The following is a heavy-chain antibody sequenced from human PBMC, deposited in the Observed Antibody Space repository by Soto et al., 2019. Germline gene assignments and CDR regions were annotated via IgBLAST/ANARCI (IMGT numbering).Heavy chain of an antibody. Sequence: ASVKVSCKASGYTFTSYAMNWVRQAPGQGLEWMGWINTNTGNPTYAQGFTGRFVLSLDTSGSTAYLQICSLKAEDTAVYYCAREAAFDFCSGYLGAPYYYYYYGMDVWGQGTTVTVSS. CDR2: INTNTGNP. J-gene: IGHJ6*02. CDR3: AREAAFDFCSGYLGAPYYYYYYGMDV. D-gene: IGHD3-3*01. V-gene: IGHV7-4-1*01. CDR1: GYTFTSYA.